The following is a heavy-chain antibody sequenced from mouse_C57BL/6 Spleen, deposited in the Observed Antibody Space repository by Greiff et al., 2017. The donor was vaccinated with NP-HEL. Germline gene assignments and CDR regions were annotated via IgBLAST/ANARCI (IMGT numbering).Heavy chain of an antibody. V-gene: IGHV3-6*01. CDR3: ARDRRIYYDYSYAMDY. CDR2: ISYDGSN. J-gene: IGHJ4*01. CDR1: GYSITSGYY. D-gene: IGHD2-4*01. Sequence: EVQLQESGPGLVKPSQSLSLTCSVTGYSITSGYYWNWIRQFPGNKLEWMGYISYDGSNNYNPSLKNRISITRDTSKNQFFLKLNSVTTEDTATYYCARDRRIYYDYSYAMDYWGQGTSVTVSS.